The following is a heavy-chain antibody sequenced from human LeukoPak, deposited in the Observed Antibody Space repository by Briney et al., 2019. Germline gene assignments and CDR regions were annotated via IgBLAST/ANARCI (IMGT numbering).Heavy chain of an antibody. D-gene: IGHD3-9*01. V-gene: IGHV4-34*01. CDR2: INHSGSI. CDR1: GGSFSGYY. Sequence: PSETLSLTCAVYGGSFSGYYWNWIRQPPGKGLQWIGEINHSGSINYNPSLKSRVTISADTSKTQFSLKLSSVTAADTAVYYCASHYDILTGYAYWGQGTLVTVSS. CDR3: ASHYDILTGYAY. J-gene: IGHJ4*02.